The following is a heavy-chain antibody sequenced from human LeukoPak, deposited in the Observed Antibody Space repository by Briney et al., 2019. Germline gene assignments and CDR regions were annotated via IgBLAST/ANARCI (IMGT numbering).Heavy chain of an antibody. Sequence: GGSLRLSCAASGFTFSSYSMNWVRQAPGKGLEWVSYISSSSSTIYYADSVKGRFTISRDNSKNSLYLQMNSLRTEDTALYYCAKGYYYGSGSYYNGPYYFDYWGQGTLVTVSS. D-gene: IGHD3-10*01. CDR1: GFTFSSYS. CDR3: AKGYYYGSGSYYNGPYYFDY. CDR2: ISSSSSTI. V-gene: IGHV3-48*04. J-gene: IGHJ4*02.